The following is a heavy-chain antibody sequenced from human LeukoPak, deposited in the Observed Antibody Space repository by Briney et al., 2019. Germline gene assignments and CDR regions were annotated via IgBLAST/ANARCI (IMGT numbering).Heavy chain of an antibody. CDR3: AGDSRSGIDY. D-gene: IGHD2-15*01. Sequence: SETLSLTCTVSGGSISSGGYYWSWIRQHPGKGLEWIGYIYYSGSTYYNPSLKSRVTISVDTSKNQFSLKLSSVTAADTAVYYCAGDSRSGIDYWGQGTLVTVSS. J-gene: IGHJ4*02. CDR1: GGSISSGGYY. V-gene: IGHV4-31*03. CDR2: IYYSGST.